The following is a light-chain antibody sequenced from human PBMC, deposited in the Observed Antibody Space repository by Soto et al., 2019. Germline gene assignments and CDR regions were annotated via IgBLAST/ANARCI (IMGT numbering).Light chain of an antibody. V-gene: IGKV3-11*01. Sequence: EIVLTQSPATLSLSPGERATLSCRASQTVTSYLAWYQQKPGQAPRLLIYDASNRATGIAARFSGSGSGTDFTLTISSLEPEDSAVYYCQQRNEGTFGQGTRLEIK. CDR2: DAS. CDR1: QTVTSY. CDR3: QQRNEGT. J-gene: IGKJ5*01.